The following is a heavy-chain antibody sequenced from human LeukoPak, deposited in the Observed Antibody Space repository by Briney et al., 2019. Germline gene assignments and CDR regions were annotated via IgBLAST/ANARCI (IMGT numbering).Heavy chain of an antibody. CDR1: GFTYSSFR. Sequence: TGGSLRLSCTGSGFTYSSFRMHWDRQAPGKGLERVAVIWYDGSNKYYADSVKGRFTISRDNSKNTLYLQMSSLRAEDTAVYYCAIFSGYTYAFGWFDPWVQGTLVTVSS. CDR2: IWYDGSNK. CDR3: AIFSGYTYAFGWFDP. D-gene: IGHD5-18*01. J-gene: IGHJ5*02. V-gene: IGHV3-33*01.